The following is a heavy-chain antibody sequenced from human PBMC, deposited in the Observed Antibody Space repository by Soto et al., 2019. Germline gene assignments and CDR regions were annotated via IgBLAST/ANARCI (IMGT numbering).Heavy chain of an antibody. CDR3: ARGDTHQLLRGWFDP. CDR2: IIPIFGRT. D-gene: IGHD2-2*01. J-gene: IGHJ5*02. V-gene: IGHV1-69*01. CDR1: GGTFSSFA. Sequence: QVQLVQSGAEVKKPGSSVNVSCKASGGTFSSFAFSWVRQAPGQGLEWMGDIIPIFGRTHYAQKFQGRVTITADDSTFTAYMELSSLTSDDTAVYYCARGDTHQLLRGWFDPWGQGTLVIVSS.